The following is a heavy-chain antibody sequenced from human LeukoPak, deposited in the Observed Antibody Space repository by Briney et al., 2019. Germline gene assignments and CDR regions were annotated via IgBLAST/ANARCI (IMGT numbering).Heavy chain of an antibody. V-gene: IGHV4-34*01. Sequence: PSETLSLTCAVYGGSFSGYYWSWIRQPPGKGLEWIGEINHSGSTNYNPSLKSRVTISVDTSKNQFSLKLSSVTAADTAVYYCARVTKSLGLRLRPAYFDPWGRGTLVTVSS. CDR2: INHSGST. CDR1: GGSFSGYY. D-gene: IGHD3-3*01. J-gene: IGHJ2*01. CDR3: ARVTKSLGLRLRPAYFDP.